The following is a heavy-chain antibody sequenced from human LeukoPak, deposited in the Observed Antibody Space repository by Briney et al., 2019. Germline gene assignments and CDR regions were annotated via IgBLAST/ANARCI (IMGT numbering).Heavy chain of an antibody. CDR2: ISSSSSYI. Sequence: GGSLRLSCAASGFTFSSYSMNWVRQAPGKGLVWVSSISSSSSYIYYADSVKGRFTISRDNAKDSLYLQMNSLRAEDTAVYYWARGEGPPWELLTLDYWGQGTLVTVSS. CDR1: GFTFSSYS. V-gene: IGHV3-21*01. CDR3: ARGEGPPWELLTLDY. D-gene: IGHD1-26*01. J-gene: IGHJ4*02.